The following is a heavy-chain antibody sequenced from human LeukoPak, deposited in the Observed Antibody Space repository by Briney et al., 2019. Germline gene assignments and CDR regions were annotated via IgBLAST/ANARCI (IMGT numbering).Heavy chain of an antibody. CDR3: ARDFPTLDY. V-gene: IGHV3-48*04. Sequence: GGSLRLSCAASGFAFRLYSMNWVRQAPGKGLEWIAYTSYDSSNIDYADSVRGRFTISRDNAENSLFLHMSSLRAEDTAVYYCARDFPTLDYWGQGTRVTVSS. D-gene: IGHD2/OR15-2a*01. CDR2: TSYDSSNI. J-gene: IGHJ4*02. CDR1: GFAFRLYS.